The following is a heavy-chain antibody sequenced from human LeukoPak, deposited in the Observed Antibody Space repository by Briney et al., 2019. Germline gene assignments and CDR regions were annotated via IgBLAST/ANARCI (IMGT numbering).Heavy chain of an antibody. V-gene: IGHV1-2*02. Sequence: ASVKVSCMASGYTFTYYYLHWVRQAPGQGLEWMGWINPNTGATKSAQNFQGRVTMTRDTSVSTAYMELTRLRSDDTAVYYCAREETSPPMTTYYYYYMDVWGQGTTVTVSS. D-gene: IGHD4-11*01. J-gene: IGHJ6*03. CDR3: AREETSPPMTTYYYYYMDV. CDR1: GYTFTYYY. CDR2: INPNTGAT.